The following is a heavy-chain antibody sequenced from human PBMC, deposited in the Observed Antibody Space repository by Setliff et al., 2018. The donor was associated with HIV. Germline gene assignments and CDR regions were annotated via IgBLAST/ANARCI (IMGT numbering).Heavy chain of an antibody. CDR2: ISAYNGNT. J-gene: IGHJ4*02. CDR1: GYTFTSYD. CDR3: ATDRTQTGISLVRGRLTDPARYPRDY. Sequence: AASVKVSCKASGYTFTSYDISWVRQAPGQGLEWMRWISAYNGNTNYAQKLQGRVTMTTDTSTGTAYMELSSLRSDDTAVYYCATDRTQTGISLVRGRLTDPARYPRDYWGQGTLVTVSS. V-gene: IGHV1-18*01. D-gene: IGHD3-10*01.